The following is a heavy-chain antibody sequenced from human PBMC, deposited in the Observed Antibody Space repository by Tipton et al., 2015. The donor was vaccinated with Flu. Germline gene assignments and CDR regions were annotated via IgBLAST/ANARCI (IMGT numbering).Heavy chain of an antibody. CDR2: IYYTGST. J-gene: IGHJ4*02. CDR1: GYSISSGYY. V-gene: IGHV4-38-2*01. D-gene: IGHD3-10*01. Sequence: TLSLTCAVSGYSISSGYYWGWFRQPPGKGLEWIGSIYYTGSTYYSPSLKSRVTISVDTSKNQFSLRLSSMTAADTAVYYCSRGYYGLVDYWGQGTLVTVSS. CDR3: SRGYYGLVDY.